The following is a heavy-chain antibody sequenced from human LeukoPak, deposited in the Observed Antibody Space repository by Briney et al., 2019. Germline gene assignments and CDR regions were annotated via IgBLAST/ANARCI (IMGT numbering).Heavy chain of an antibody. J-gene: IGHJ3*02. CDR1: GYTLTELS. Sequence: ASVKVSCKVSGYTLTELSMHWVRQAPGKGLEWMGGFDPEDGETIYAQKFQGRVTMTRDTSTSTVYMELSSLRSEDTAVYYCAREGVAFDIWGQGTMVTVSS. CDR2: FDPEDGET. CDR3: AREGVAFDI. V-gene: IGHV1-24*01.